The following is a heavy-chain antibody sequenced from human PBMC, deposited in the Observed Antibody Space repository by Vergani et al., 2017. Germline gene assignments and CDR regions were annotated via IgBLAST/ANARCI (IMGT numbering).Heavy chain of an antibody. CDR3: ARFSIQNWFDP. Sequence: QLQLQESGPGLVKPSQTLSLTCTVSGGSISSGGYYWSWIRQHPGKGLEWIGYIYYSGSTNYNPSLKSRVTISVDTSKNQFSLKLSSVTAADTAVYYCARFSIQNWFDPWGQGTLVTVSS. J-gene: IGHJ5*02. CDR2: IYYSGST. D-gene: IGHD3-3*01. CDR1: GGSISSGGYY. V-gene: IGHV4-31*03.